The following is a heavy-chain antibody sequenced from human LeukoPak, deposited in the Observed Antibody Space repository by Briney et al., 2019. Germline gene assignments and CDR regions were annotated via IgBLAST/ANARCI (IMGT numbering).Heavy chain of an antibody. CDR1: GYTFTGYY. CDR3: ARVVGATEGLDY. V-gene: IGHV1-2*02. J-gene: IGHJ4*02. D-gene: IGHD1-26*01. CDR2: INPNSGGT. Sequence: ASVKVSCKASGYTFTGYYMHWVRQVPGQGLEWMGWINPNSGGTNYAQKFQGRVTMTRDTSISTAYMELSRLRSDDTAVYYCARVVGATEGLDYWGQGTLVTVSS.